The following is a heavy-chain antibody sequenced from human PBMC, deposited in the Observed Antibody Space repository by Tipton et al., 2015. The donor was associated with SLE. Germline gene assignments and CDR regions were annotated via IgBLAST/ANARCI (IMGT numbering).Heavy chain of an antibody. V-gene: IGHV3-33*08. CDR2: IWYDGSET. CDR3: AKGDSSGWSFFDY. CDR1: SFTFGNFA. Sequence: RSLRLSCAASSFTFGNFAMHWVRQAPGKGLERVAVIWYDGSETYYADSVNGRFTISRDNSKNTLYLQMNSLRPEDTGVYYCAKGDSSGWSFFDYWGQGTLVTVSS. D-gene: IGHD6-19*01. J-gene: IGHJ4*02.